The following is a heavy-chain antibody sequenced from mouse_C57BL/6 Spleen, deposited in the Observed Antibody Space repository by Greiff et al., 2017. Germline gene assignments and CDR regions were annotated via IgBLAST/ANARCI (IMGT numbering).Heavy chain of an antibody. CDR3: ARRPYFDY. CDR1: GFTFSDYG. Sequence: EVKLLESGGGLVKPGGSLKLSCAASGFTFSDYGMHWVRQAPEKGLEWVAYISSGSSTIYYADTVKGRFTISRDNAKNTLFLQMTSLRSEDTAMYYCARRPYFDYWGQGTTLTVSS. V-gene: IGHV5-17*01. J-gene: IGHJ2*01. CDR2: ISSGSSTI.